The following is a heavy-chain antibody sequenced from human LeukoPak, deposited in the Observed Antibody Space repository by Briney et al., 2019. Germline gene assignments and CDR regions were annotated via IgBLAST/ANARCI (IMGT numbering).Heavy chain of an antibody. Sequence: AAVKVSCYGSGGTFSSYAYSLVRQAPGQGLEWMGGFITIFGTANYAQTFQGRVTITTDESTSTAYMELSRLRSEDTAVYYCARALFGESKVGYYYYYMDVWGKGTTVTVS. V-gene: IGHV1-69*05. J-gene: IGHJ6*03. CDR3: ARALFGESKVGYYYYYMDV. CDR1: GGTFSSYA. CDR2: FITIFGTA. D-gene: IGHD3-10*01.